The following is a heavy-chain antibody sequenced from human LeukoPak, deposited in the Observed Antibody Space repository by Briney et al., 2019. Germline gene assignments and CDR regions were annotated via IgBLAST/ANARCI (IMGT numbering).Heavy chain of an antibody. CDR3: ARVQRGSYDFDY. Sequence: SETLSLTCTVSGGSISSGSYYWSWIRQPAGKGLEWIGRIYTSGSTNYNPSLKSRVTISVDTSKNQISLKLSSVTAADTAVYYCARVQRGSYDFDYWGQGTLVTVSS. D-gene: IGHD1-26*01. V-gene: IGHV4-61*02. CDR2: IYTSGST. CDR1: GGSISSGSYY. J-gene: IGHJ4*02.